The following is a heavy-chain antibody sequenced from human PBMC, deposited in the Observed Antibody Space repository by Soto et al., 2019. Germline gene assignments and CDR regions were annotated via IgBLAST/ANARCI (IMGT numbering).Heavy chain of an antibody. J-gene: IGHJ1*01. V-gene: IGHV5-51*01. CDR3: ARHSGASGWTSEYFLH. CDR1: GYIFSNYW. D-gene: IGHD6-25*01. CDR2: IYPYDSDT. Sequence: EVQLVQSGAEVKKPGESLKIYCQTSGYIFSNYWIGWVRQKAGKGLEWVGLIYPYDSDTRYSPSFRGQVTISADKSTSTVYLHWTSLKASDTAVYFCARHSGASGWTSEYFLHWGQGTQATVSS.